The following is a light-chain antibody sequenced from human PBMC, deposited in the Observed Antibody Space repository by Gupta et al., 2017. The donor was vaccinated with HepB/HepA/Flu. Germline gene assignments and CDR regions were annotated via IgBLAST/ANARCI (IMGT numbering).Light chain of an antibody. V-gene: IGLV2-23*02. CDR3: CSYGGRSTWV. CDR2: EVT. Sequence: QSALTEPPSGSGCPAQSITIHCTGTSSDVGSYDLVSWYQRHRGKAPKLMIYEVTKRPSGVSYRFSGSKSANSASLTSSGLQAEDEADYFCCSYGGRSTWVFGGGTKLTVL. CDR1: SSDVGSYDL. J-gene: IGLJ3*02.